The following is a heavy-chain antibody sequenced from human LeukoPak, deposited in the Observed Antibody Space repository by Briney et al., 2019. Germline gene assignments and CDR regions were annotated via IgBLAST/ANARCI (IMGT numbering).Heavy chain of an antibody. J-gene: IGHJ6*02. Sequence: GGSLRLSCAASGFTFGQYAMHGVRQAPGRGLEWVAVISGDGDATHYVDSVKGRFSISRDQSRSSLHLQMDTLRTEDTALYYCAKDRGGYYGSGTSYYFYGMDVWGQGTTVIVSS. CDR2: ISGDGDAT. CDR3: AKDRGGYYGSGTSYYFYGMDV. D-gene: IGHD3-10*01. CDR1: GFTFGQYA. V-gene: IGHV3-43*02.